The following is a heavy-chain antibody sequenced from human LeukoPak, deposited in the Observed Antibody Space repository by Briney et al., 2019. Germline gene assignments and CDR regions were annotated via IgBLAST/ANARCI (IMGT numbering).Heavy chain of an antibody. J-gene: IGHJ4*02. CDR2: INPSGGST. CDR3: ARGGPYIAAAARFDY. Sequence: ASVTVSCKASGYTFTSYYMHWVRQAPGQGLEWMGIINPSGGSTSYAQKFQGRVTMTRDMSTSAVYMELSSLRSEDTAVYYCARGGPYIAAAARFDYWGQGTLVTVSS. V-gene: IGHV1-46*01. CDR1: GYTFTSYY. D-gene: IGHD6-13*01.